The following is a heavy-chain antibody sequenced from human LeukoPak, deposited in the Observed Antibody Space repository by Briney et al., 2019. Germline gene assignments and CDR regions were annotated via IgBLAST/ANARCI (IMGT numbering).Heavy chain of an antibody. CDR3: TTDLGTYYHGSQRLIPIDY. D-gene: IGHD3-10*01. CDR1: GFTFTNAW. V-gene: IGHV3-15*01. Sequence: GGSLKLSCVDSGFTFTNAWMSWVRQAPGKGLEWIGRIKSKTDGETTNYAEPVRGRFTISRDDSKSAVYLQMNSLKIEDTAVYYCTTDLGTYYHGSQRLIPIDYWGQGTLVTVSS. CDR2: IKSKTDGETT. J-gene: IGHJ4*02.